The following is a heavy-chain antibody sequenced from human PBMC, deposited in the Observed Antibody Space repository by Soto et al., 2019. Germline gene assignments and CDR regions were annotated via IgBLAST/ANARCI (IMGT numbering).Heavy chain of an antibody. CDR1: GGTFSSYA. CDR3: AVCSGGSCYSYYYYGMDV. V-gene: IGHV1-69*13. J-gene: IGHJ6*02. D-gene: IGHD2-15*01. CDR2: IIPIFGTA. Sequence: SVKVSCKASGGTFSSYAISWVRQAPGQGLEWMGGIIPIFGTANYAQKFQGRVTITADESTSTAYMELSSLRSEDTAVYYCAVCSGGSCYSYYYYGMDVWGQGTTVTVSS.